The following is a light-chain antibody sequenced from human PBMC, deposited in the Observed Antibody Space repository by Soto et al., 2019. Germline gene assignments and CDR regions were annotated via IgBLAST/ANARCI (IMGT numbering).Light chain of an antibody. Sequence: QSALTQPPSASGSPGQSVTISCTGTSSDVGGYNYVSWYQQHPGKAPKLMIYEVSKRPSGVPDRFSGSKSGNTASLTVSGRQAEDEADYYCSSYAGSTRGFGTGTKLTVL. V-gene: IGLV2-8*01. CDR2: EVS. CDR3: SSYAGSTRG. CDR1: SSDVGGYNY. J-gene: IGLJ1*01.